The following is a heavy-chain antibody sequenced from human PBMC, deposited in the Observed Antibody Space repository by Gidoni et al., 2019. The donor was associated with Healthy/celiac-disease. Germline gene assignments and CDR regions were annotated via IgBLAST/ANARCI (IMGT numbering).Heavy chain of an antibody. Sequence: EVQLSESGGGLVQPGGSLRLSCAASGFPFSSDAMSWGRQAPGNGLEWVSAISGSGGSTYYADTVKGRFTISRDNSKNTLYLQMNSLRAEDTAVYYCASIIVVVKGGGAFDIWGQGTMVTVSS. V-gene: IGHV3-23*01. D-gene: IGHD2-2*01. CDR1: GFPFSSDA. J-gene: IGHJ3*02. CDR3: ASIIVVVKGGGAFDI. CDR2: ISGSGGST.